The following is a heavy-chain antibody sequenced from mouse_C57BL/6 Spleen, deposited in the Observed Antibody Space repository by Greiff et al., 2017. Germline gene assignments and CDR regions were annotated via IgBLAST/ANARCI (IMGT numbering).Heavy chain of an antibody. CDR3: ARVEIVALYYYAMDY. J-gene: IGHJ4*01. V-gene: IGHV1-53*01. CDR2: INPSNGGT. CDR1: GYTFTSYW. D-gene: IGHD1-1*01. Sequence: VQLQQPGTELVKPGASVKLSCKASGYTFTSYWMPWVQQRPGQGLEWIGNINPSNGGTNYNEKFKGKGTLTVDKSSSTAYMQLSSLTSEDSAVYYCARVEIVALYYYAMDYWGQGTSVTVSS.